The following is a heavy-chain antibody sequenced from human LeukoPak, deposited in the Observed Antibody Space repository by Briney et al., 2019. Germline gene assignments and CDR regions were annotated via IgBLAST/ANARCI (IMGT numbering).Heavy chain of an antibody. Sequence: SETLSLTCTVSGGSISSSSYYWSWIRQPPGKGLEWNGYIYYSESTNYNPSLKSRVTISVDTSKNQFSLKLSSVTAADTAVYYCARETTVTKYNWFDPWGQGTLVTVSS. CDR1: GGSISSSSYY. J-gene: IGHJ5*02. V-gene: IGHV4-61*01. CDR3: ARETTVTKYNWFDP. CDR2: IYYSEST. D-gene: IGHD4-17*01.